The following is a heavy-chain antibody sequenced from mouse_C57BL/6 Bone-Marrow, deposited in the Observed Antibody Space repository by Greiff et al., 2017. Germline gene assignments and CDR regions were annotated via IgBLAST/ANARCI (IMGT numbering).Heavy chain of an antibody. CDR1: GFNFKDDY. V-gene: IGHV14-4*01. J-gene: IGHJ2*01. D-gene: IGHD1-1*01. CDR2: IDPENGDT. Sequence: VQLKQSGAELVRPGASVKLSCTASGFNFKDDYMHWVKQRPGQGLEWIGWIDPENGDTDYDAKFQSKATLTADTSSSTAYLQLSSLTSEDTAVYYCSSVGSKCFAMWGQGTPLSVTS. CDR3: SSVGSKCFAM.